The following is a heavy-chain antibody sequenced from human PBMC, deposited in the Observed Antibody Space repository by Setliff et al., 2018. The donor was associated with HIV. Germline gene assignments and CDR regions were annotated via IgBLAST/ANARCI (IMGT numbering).Heavy chain of an antibody. J-gene: IGHJ3*02. D-gene: IGHD3-22*01. CDR3: TRDLGYDSFDI. CDR1: GFTFNMFW. V-gene: IGHV3-15*01. Sequence: GGSLRLSCAASGFTFNMFWMSWVRQAPGKGLEWVGRIKSKTDGGTTDHAEPVKGRFSISRDDSRSTVYLQMNSLKTEDTALYYCTRDLGYDSFDIWGQGAMVTVSS. CDR2: IKSKTDGGTT.